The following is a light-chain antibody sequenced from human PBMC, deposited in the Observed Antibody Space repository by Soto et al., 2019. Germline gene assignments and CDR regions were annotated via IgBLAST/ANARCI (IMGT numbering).Light chain of an antibody. CDR2: GAS. Sequence: EIVLTQSPGTLSLSPGERATLSFRASQSVSSSYLAWYQQKPGQAPRLLIYGASRRATGIPDRFSGSASGTDFTLTISCLQSEDFATYYCQQYYSYLITFGQGTRLENK. V-gene: IGKV3-20*01. J-gene: IGKJ5*01. CDR3: QQYYSYLIT. CDR1: QSVSSSY.